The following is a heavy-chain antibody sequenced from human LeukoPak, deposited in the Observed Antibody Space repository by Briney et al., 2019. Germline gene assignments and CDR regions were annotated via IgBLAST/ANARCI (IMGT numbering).Heavy chain of an antibody. J-gene: IGHJ4*02. CDR2: IYYSGST. V-gene: IGHV4-31*03. CDR1: GGSISSGGYY. Sequence: KPSQTLSLTCTVSGGSISSGGYYWSRIRQHPGKGLEWIGYIYYSGSTYYNPSLKSRVTISVDTSKNQFSLKLSSVTAADTAVYYCARVGYGSGSNHLDYWGQGTLVTVSS. D-gene: IGHD3-10*01. CDR3: ARVGYGSGSNHLDY.